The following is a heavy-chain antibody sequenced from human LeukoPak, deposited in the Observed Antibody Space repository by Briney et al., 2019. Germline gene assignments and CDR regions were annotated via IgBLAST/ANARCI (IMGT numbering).Heavy chain of an antibody. J-gene: IGHJ3*02. D-gene: IGHD2-15*01. V-gene: IGHV3-30*04. CDR2: ISYDGSNK. CDR3: AKETPPGRYCSGGSCPNDAFDI. Sequence: SLLLSCAASGFPFSSYAMHWVRQAPGKGLEWVAVISYDGSNKYYADSVKGRFTISRDNSKNTLYLQMNSLRAEDTAVYYCAKETPPGRYCSGGSCPNDAFDIWGQGTMVTVSS. CDR1: GFPFSSYA.